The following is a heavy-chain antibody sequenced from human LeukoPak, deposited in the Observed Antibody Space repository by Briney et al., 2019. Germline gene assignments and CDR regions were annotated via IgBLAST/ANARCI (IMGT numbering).Heavy chain of an antibody. V-gene: IGHV4-39*07. Sequence: SETLSLTCTVSGGSISSSSYYWGWIRQPPGKGLEWIGSIYYSGSTYYNPSLKSRVTISVDTSKNQFSLKLSSVTAADTAVYYCARDVRELRYFDWTYYFDYWGQGTLVTVSS. CDR1: GGSISSSSYY. J-gene: IGHJ4*02. CDR2: IYYSGST. CDR3: ARDVRELRYFDWTYYFDY. D-gene: IGHD3-9*01.